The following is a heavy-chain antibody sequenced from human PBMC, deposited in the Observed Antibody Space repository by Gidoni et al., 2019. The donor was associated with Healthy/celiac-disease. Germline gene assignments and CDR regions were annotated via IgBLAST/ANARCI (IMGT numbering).Heavy chain of an antibody. Sequence: EVQLVESGGGLVKPGGSLRLSCAASGFTFSSYSMNWVRQAPGKGLEWVSSISSSSSYIYYADSVKGRFTISRDNAKNSLYLQMNSLRAEDTAVYYCARAGIGPRVVVMYYWGQGTLVTVSS. CDR3: ARAGIGPRVVVMYY. J-gene: IGHJ4*02. CDR2: ISSSSSYI. CDR1: GFTFSSYS. V-gene: IGHV3-21*01. D-gene: IGHD3-22*01.